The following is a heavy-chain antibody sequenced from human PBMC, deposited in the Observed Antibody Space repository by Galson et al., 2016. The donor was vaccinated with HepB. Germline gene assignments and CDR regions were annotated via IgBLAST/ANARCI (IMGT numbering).Heavy chain of an antibody. D-gene: IGHD1-26*01. CDR3: ARGRGSSGTYFDH. V-gene: IGHV3-53*04. CDR1: GLSVSSNY. J-gene: IGHJ4*02. CDR2: IYSGGST. Sequence: SLRLSCPASGLSVSSNYKSWVRQATGMELEWVSIIYSGGSTKSADSVKGRFITSRHNSKNTLYLHINSLRPEDTAVYFCARGRGSSGTYFDHWGQGTLVTVSS.